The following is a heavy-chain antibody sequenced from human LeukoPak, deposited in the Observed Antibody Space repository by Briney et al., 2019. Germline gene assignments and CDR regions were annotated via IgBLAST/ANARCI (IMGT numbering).Heavy chain of an antibody. CDR1: GFTFSSYG. CDR3: AKDRGSGVIYY. V-gene: IGHV3-30*18. Sequence: GGSLRLSCAASGFTFSSYGMHWVRQAPGKGLEWVAVISYDGSNKYYADSVKGRFTISRHNSKNTLYLQMNSLRAEDTAVYYCAKDRGSGVIYYWGQGTLVTVSS. D-gene: IGHD3-10*01. CDR2: ISYDGSNK. J-gene: IGHJ4*02.